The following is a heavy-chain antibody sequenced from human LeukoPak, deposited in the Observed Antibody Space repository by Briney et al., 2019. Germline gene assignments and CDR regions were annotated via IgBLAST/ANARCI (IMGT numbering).Heavy chain of an antibody. CDR1: GGSISSSSYY. V-gene: IGHV4-39*07. J-gene: IGHJ4*02. D-gene: IGHD6-19*01. CDR3: ARERWQWLAYFDY. CDR2: IYYSGST. Sequence: SETLSLTCTVSGGSISSSSYYWGWIRQPPGQGLEWIGSIYYSGSTYYNPSLKSRVTISVDTSKNQFSLKLSSVTAADTAVYYCARERWQWLAYFDYWGQGTLVTVSS.